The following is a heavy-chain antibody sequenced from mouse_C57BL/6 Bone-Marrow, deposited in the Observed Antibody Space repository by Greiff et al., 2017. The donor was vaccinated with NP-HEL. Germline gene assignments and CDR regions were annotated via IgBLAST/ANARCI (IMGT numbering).Heavy chain of an antibody. CDR3: TREGVNWDWFAY. CDR2: ISSGGDYI. Sequence: EVKVEESGEGLVKPGGSLKLSCAASGFTFSSYAMSWVRQTPEKRLEWVAYISSGGDYIYYADTVKGRFTISRDNARNTLYLQMSSLKSEDTAMYYCTREGVNWDWFAYWGQGTLVTVSA. J-gene: IGHJ3*01. V-gene: IGHV5-9-1*02. CDR1: GFTFSSYA. D-gene: IGHD4-1*01.